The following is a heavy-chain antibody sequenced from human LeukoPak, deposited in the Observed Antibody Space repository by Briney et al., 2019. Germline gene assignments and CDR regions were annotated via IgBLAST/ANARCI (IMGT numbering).Heavy chain of an antibody. CDR3: ARGTPTTRDFDY. D-gene: IGHD4-11*01. CDR2: FYRGGST. Sequence: PGGSLRLSCAASGFTVSSNYMSWVRQAPGKGLEWVSIFYRGGSTYYADSVKGRFTVSRDNSKNILYLQMNSLRAEDTAVYYCARGTPTTRDFDYWGQGTPVTVSS. V-gene: IGHV3-66*01. J-gene: IGHJ4*02. CDR1: GFTVSSNY.